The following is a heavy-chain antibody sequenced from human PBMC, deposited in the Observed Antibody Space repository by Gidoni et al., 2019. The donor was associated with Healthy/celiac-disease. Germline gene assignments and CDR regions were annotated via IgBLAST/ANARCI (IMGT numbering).Heavy chain of an antibody. CDR2: ISAYNGNT. CDR3: ARDKGGYGDPFYGMDV. V-gene: IGHV1-18*01. J-gene: IGHJ6*02. CDR1: GYTFTSYG. Sequence: QVQLVQSGAEVQKPGASVKVSCKDSGYTFTSYGISWVRQAPGQGLEWMGWISAYNGNTNYAQKLQGRVTMTTDTSTSTAYRELRSLRSDDTAVYYCARDKGGYGDPFYGMDVWGQGTTVTVSS. D-gene: IGHD4-17*01.